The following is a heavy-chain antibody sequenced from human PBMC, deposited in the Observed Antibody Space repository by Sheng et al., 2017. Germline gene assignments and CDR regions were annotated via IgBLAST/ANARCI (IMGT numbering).Heavy chain of an antibody. CDR2: VYSGGST. D-gene: IGHD5-18*01. V-gene: IGHV4-61*02. CDR3: ARDGSGHSYQEGWFDP. J-gene: IGHJ5*02. CDR1: GGSISSGGYY. Sequence: QVQLQESGPGLVKPSQTLSLTCTVSGGSISSGGYYWTWIRQPAGKGLEWIGRVYSGGSTNYNPSLKSRVTIALDTSKNQISLKLSYVTAADTAVYYCARDGSGHSYQEGWFDPWGQGTLVTVS.